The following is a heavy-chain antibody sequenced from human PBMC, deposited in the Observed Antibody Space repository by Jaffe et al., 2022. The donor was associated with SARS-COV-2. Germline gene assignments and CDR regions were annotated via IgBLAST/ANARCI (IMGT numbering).Heavy chain of an antibody. CDR2: ISASDGNS. CDR1: GYIFTSDG. CDR3: ARDSGDFTMDH. D-gene: IGHD1-1*01. Sequence: QVQLVQSGAEVKGPGASVMVSCKTSGYIFTSDGVSWVRQAPGQGLDWMGWISASDGNSMYAQKFQDRVALTIDTSTSTAYMELRSLRSDDTAVYYCARDSGDFTMDHWGQGTLVSVSS. V-gene: IGHV1-18*01. J-gene: IGHJ4*02.